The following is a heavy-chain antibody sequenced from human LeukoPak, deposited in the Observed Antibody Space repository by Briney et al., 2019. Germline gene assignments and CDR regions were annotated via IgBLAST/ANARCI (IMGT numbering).Heavy chain of an antibody. CDR1: GYSFTSYW. V-gene: IGHV5-51*01. CDR3: ARLGWRYSSSWYSAAPYYFDY. CDR2: IYPGDSDT. Sequence: GESLKISCKGSGYSFTSYWIGRGRQLPGKGLEWMGIIYPGDSDTRYSPSFQGQVTISADKSISTAYLQWSSLKASDTAMYYCARLGWRYSSSWYSAAPYYFDYWGQGTLVTVSS. J-gene: IGHJ4*02. D-gene: IGHD6-13*01.